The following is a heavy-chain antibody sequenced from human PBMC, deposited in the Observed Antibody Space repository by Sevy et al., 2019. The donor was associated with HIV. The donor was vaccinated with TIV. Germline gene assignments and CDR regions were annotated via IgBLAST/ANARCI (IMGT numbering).Heavy chain of an antibody. D-gene: IGHD6-13*01. CDR1: GDSVSSNSAA. Sequence: KQSQTLSLTCAISGDSVSSNSAAWNWISQPPSRGLEWLGRTYYRSKWYNDYAVSVKSRITINPDTSKNQFSLQLNSVTPEDTAVYYCARDRGAAAGTRWFDPWGQGTLVTVSS. J-gene: IGHJ5*02. CDR2: TYYRSKWYN. V-gene: IGHV6-1*01. CDR3: ARDRGAAAGTRWFDP.